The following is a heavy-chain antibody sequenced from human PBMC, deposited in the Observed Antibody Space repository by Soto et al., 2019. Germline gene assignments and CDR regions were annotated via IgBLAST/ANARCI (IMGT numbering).Heavy chain of an antibody. D-gene: IGHD1-26*01. J-gene: IGHJ5*02. V-gene: IGHV4-31*03. CDR2: TYHSGNP. CDR3: ARASSGAAEPNWFDP. CDR1: GGSISSGGYY. Sequence: SETLSLTCTVSGGSISSGGYYWSWIRQHPGTGLEWIGHTYHSGNPYYNPSLKSRVIISVDTSKNQFSLRLSSVTAADTAVYYCARASSGAAEPNWFDPWGQGTLVTVSS.